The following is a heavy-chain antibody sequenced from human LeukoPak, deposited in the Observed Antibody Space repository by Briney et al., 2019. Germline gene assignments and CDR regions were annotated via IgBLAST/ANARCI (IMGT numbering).Heavy chain of an antibody. V-gene: IGHV4-39*07. CDR3: ARHTGRYFDWLLDY. Sequence: PSETLSLTCSVSGGSISFSTYYWGWIRQPPGKGLDWIGSIYYSGNTYYNPSLKSRVTILVDTSKNQFSLKLSSVTAADTAVYYCARHTGRYFDWLLDYWGQGTLVTVSS. D-gene: IGHD3-9*01. J-gene: IGHJ4*02. CDR1: GGSISFSTYY. CDR2: IYYSGNT.